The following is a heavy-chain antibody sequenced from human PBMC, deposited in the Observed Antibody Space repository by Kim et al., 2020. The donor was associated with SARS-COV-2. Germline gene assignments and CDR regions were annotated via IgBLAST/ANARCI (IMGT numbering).Heavy chain of an antibody. CDR2: IYHSGST. J-gene: IGHJ6*02. Sequence: SETLSLTCAVSGGSISSSNWWSWVRQPPGKGLAWIGEIYHSGSTNYNPSLKSRVTISVDKSKNQFSLKLSSVTAADTAVYYCARVFMVRGVSEDYYYGMDVWGQGTTVTVSS. D-gene: IGHD3-10*01. V-gene: IGHV4-4*02. CDR3: ARVFMVRGVSEDYYYGMDV. CDR1: GGSISSSNW.